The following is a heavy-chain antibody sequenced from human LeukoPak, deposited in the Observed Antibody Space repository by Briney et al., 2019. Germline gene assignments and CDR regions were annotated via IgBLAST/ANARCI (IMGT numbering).Heavy chain of an antibody. CDR1: GFTFSSYG. Sequence: GGSLRLSCAASGFTFSSYGMHWVRQAPGKGPGWVAFIRYDGSNKYYADSVKGRFTISRDNSKNTLYLQMNSLRAEDTAVYYCAKAFRFWSGYSINWFDPWGQGTLVTVSS. CDR3: AKAFRFWSGYSINWFDP. J-gene: IGHJ5*02. D-gene: IGHD3-3*01. V-gene: IGHV3-30*02. CDR2: IRYDGSNK.